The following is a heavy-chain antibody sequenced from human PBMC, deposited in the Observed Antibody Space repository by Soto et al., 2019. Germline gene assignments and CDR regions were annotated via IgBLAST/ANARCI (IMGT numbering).Heavy chain of an antibody. CDR2: IWYDGSNK. J-gene: IGHJ4*02. Sequence: QVQLVESGGGVVQPGRSLRLSCAASGFTFSSYGMHWVRQAPGKGLEWVAVIWYDGSNKYYADSVKGRFTISRDNSMNTLYLQMNSLRVEDTAVYYCARVDSCSSTTCYTIDYWGQGTLVTVSS. D-gene: IGHD2-2*02. CDR3: ARVDSCSSTTCYTIDY. CDR1: GFTFSSYG. V-gene: IGHV3-33*01.